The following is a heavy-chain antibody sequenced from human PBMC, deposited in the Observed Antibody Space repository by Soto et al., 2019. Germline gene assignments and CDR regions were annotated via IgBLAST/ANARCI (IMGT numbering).Heavy chain of an antibody. CDR2: IIPILGIA. D-gene: IGHD6-6*01. CDR1: EGTFSSYT. Sequence: QVQLVQSGAEVKKPGSSVKVSCKASEGTFSSYTISWVRQAPGQGLEWMGRIIPILGIANYAQKFQGRVTITADKCTSTAYMELSSLRSEDTAVYYCAITSSSDVNAFDIWGQGTMVTVSS. J-gene: IGHJ3*02. CDR3: AITSSSDVNAFDI. V-gene: IGHV1-69*02.